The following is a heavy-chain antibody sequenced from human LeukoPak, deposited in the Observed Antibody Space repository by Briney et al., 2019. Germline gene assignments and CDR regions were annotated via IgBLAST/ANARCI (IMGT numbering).Heavy chain of an antibody. CDR1: GFTFGDYA. CDR3: VFGGWYFSY. D-gene: IGHD6-19*01. Sequence: TGRSLRLSCTASGFTFGDYAMSWVRQAPGKGLEWVGFIRSKAYGGTTEYAASVKGRFTISRDDSRSIAYLQMDSLRAEDTAVYHCVFGGWYFSYWGQGTLVTVSS. J-gene: IGHJ4*02. CDR2: IRSKAYGGTT. V-gene: IGHV3-49*04.